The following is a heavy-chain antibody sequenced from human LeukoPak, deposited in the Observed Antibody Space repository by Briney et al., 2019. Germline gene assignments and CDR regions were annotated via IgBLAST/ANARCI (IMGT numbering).Heavy chain of an antibody. V-gene: IGHV4-34*01. Sequence: SETLSLTCAVYGGSFSGYYWSWIRQPPGKGLEWIGEINHSGSTNYNPSLRSRVTVSVHTSKNQLSLKLSSVTAADTAVYYCARGGGSGRGNWFDPWGQGSLVIVSS. J-gene: IGHJ5*02. CDR1: GGSFSGYY. CDR2: INHSGST. CDR3: ARGGGSGRGNWFDP. D-gene: IGHD3-10*01.